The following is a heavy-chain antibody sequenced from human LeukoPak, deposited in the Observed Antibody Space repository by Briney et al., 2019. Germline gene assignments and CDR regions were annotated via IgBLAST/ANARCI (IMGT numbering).Heavy chain of an antibody. D-gene: IGHD4-23*01. Sequence: RPGGSLRLSCSASGFTFSSYWMHWVHQAPGKGLEWVSAISGSGGSTYYADSVKGRFTISRDNSKNTLYLQMNSLRAEDTAVYYCAKDANWNPPNYDYGGNVRDWFDPWGQGTLVTVSS. CDR3: AKDANWNPPNYDYGGNVRDWFDP. CDR2: ISGSGGST. CDR1: GFTFSSYW. J-gene: IGHJ5*02. V-gene: IGHV3-23*01.